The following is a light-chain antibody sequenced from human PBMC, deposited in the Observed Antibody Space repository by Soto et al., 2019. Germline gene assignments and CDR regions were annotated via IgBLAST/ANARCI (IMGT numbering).Light chain of an antibody. CDR2: AAS. Sequence: DIQVTQSPSSLSASVGDRVTITCRPSQNIRNYLNWYQQKPGKAPKLLIYAASNLQSGVPSRFSGGGSGTDFTLAISSLQPEDSATYYCQQSYSTPHTFGQGTKVDIK. J-gene: IGKJ2*01. V-gene: IGKV1-39*01. CDR3: QQSYSTPHT. CDR1: QNIRNY.